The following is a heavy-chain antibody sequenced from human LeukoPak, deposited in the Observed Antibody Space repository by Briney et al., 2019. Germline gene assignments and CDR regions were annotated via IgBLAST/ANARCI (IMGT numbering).Heavy chain of an antibody. D-gene: IGHD1-14*01. Sequence: SETLSLTCTVSGVSMTDYYWSWIRQPPGQGLEWIAYSHASGETRYNPSLKSRITISVDPSKNQFSLKLSSVIAADTAVYFCARRPGGTAAFDIWGQGTMVTVSA. CDR3: ARRPGGTAAFDI. V-gene: IGHV4-4*08. J-gene: IGHJ3*02. CDR2: SHASGET. CDR1: GVSMTDYY.